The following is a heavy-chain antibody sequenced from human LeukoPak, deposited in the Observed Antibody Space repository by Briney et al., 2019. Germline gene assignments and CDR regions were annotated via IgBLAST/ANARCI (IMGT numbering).Heavy chain of an antibody. J-gene: IGHJ4*02. Sequence: PSETLSLTCAVYGGSFSGYYWSWIRQPPGKGLEWIGEINHSGSTNYNPSLKSRVTISVDTSKNQFSLKLSSVTAADTAVYYCAMSYYYGSGSYYRVDYWGQGTLVTVSS. CDR3: AMSYYYGSGSYYRVDY. CDR1: GGSFSGYY. D-gene: IGHD3-10*01. CDR2: INHSGST. V-gene: IGHV4-34*01.